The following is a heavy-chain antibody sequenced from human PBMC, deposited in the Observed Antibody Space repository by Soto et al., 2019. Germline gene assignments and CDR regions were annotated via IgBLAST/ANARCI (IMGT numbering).Heavy chain of an antibody. CDR3: ARGGVSTRTFDY. J-gene: IGHJ4*02. CDR2: IYPSDSDT. D-gene: IGHD3-3*01. CDR1: GYNFAGYW. V-gene: IGHV5-51*01. Sequence: ESLKISCKGSGYNFAGYWIAWVRQMPGKGLELMGIIYPSDSDTRYRPSFQGQVTISADKSISSAYLQWSSLRASDTAMYYCARGGVSTRTFDYWGQGTPVTVSS.